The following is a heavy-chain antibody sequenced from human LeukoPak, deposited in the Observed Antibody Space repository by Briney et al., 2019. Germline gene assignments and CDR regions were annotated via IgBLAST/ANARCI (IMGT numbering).Heavy chain of an antibody. V-gene: IGHV3-11*01. Sequence: GESLRLSCAASGFTFRDYYMSWIRQAPGKGLEWVSYIGTGGTPIDYADSVKGRFTISRDDAKSSLYLQMNNVGAEDTAFYYCARIYGGYWGQGALVSVSS. J-gene: IGHJ4*02. CDR3: ARIYGGY. CDR2: IGTGGTPI. CDR1: GFTFRDYY. D-gene: IGHD3-16*01.